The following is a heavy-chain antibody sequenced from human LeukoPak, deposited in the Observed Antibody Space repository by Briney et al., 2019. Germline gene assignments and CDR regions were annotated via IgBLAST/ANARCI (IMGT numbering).Heavy chain of an antibody. CDR2: IYYSGST. CDR1: GASINGYY. CDR3: ARLHFAAAEEFDP. J-gene: IGHJ5*02. Sequence: SESLSLTCTVSGASINGYYWRWIRQPPGKGLEWIGYIYYSGSTNYNPSLKSRVTISVDTSKNQFSLNLSSVTAADTAVYYCARLHFAAAEEFDPGGQGTLVTVPS. D-gene: IGHD6-13*01. V-gene: IGHV4-59*08.